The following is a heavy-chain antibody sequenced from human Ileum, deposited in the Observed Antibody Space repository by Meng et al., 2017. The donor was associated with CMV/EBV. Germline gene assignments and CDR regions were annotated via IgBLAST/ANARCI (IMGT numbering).Heavy chain of an antibody. CDR3: AREGVRLGSGPIGY. D-gene: IGHD3-10*01. CDR2: ISDSGIDA. V-gene: IGHV3-23*01. Sequence: GESLKISCAASGFTFNNYAMDWIRQTPEKGLEWVSAISDSGIDAFYADSVRGRFTVSRDNFNNALYLHMNNLRAEDTALYYCAREGVRLGSGPIGYWGQGKLVNGAS. J-gene: IGHJ4*02. CDR1: GFTFNNYA.